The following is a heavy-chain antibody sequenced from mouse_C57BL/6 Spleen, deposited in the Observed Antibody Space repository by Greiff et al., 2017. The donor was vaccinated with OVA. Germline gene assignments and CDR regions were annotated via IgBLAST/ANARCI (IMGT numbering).Heavy chain of an antibody. D-gene: IGHD1-1*01. J-gene: IGHJ4*01. V-gene: IGHV1-69*01. CDR2: IDPSDSYT. CDR3: ARRRVVATEGVLVDY. Sequence: QVQLKQPGAELVMPGASVKLSCKASGYTFTSYWMHWVKQRPGQGLEWIGEIDPSDSYTNYNQKFKGKSTLTVDKSSSTAYMQLSSLTSEDSAVYYCARRRVVATEGVLVDYWGQGTSVTVSS. CDR1: GYTFTSYW.